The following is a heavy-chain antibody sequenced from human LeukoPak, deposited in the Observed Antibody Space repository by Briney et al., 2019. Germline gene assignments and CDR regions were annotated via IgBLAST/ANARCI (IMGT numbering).Heavy chain of an antibody. Sequence: GGSLRLSCAASGFTFSSYSMNWVRQAPGKGLEWVSSISSSSSYIYYADSVKGRFTISRDNAENSLYLQMNSLRAEDTAVYYCATPVTTRYEGHYWGQGTLVTVSS. J-gene: IGHJ4*02. CDR2: ISSSSSYI. V-gene: IGHV3-21*01. CDR1: GFTFSSYS. CDR3: ATPVTTRYEGHY. D-gene: IGHD1-1*01.